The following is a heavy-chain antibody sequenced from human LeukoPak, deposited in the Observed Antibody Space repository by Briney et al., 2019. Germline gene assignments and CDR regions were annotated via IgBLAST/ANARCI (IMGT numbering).Heavy chain of an antibody. CDR1: GGSISSSSYY. V-gene: IGHV4-31*03. Sequence: SETLSLTCTVSGGSISSSSYYWGWIRQHPGKGLEWIGNFYYSGSTYYNPSLKSRVTISVDTSKSQFSLKLRSVTAADTAVYYCARLAPKAAPVWGQGTLVTVSS. CDR2: FYYSGST. D-gene: IGHD6-6*01. CDR3: ARLAPKAAPV. J-gene: IGHJ4*02.